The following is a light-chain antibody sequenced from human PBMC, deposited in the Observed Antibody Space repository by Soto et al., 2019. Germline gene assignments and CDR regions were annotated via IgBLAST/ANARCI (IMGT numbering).Light chain of an antibody. CDR1: QSLLHSDGYNY. V-gene: IGKV2-28*01. J-gene: IGKJ1*01. CDR2: LGS. CDR3: MQDLQMRT. Sequence: DIVMTQSPLSLPVTPGEPASIPCRSSQSLLHSDGYNYLDWYLQRPGQSPQLLIYLGSNRASGVPDRFSGSGSGTDFTLKISRVEAEDVGVYYCMQDLQMRTFGQGTKVEIK.